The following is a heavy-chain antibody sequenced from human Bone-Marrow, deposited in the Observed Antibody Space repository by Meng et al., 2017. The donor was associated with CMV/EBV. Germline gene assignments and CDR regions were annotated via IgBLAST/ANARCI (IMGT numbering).Heavy chain of an antibody. CDR1: GYTFTNYG. V-gene: IGHV1-18*01. J-gene: IGHJ4*02. Sequence: ASVKVSCKASGYTFTNYGISWVRQAPGQGLEWMGWISTYNGNTQCAQKFQGRVTMTTDTSTSTAYMELRSLRSDDTAVYYCARGSGFLELPQNWGQGTLVTVSS. CDR3: ARGSGFLELPQN. CDR2: ISTYNGNT. D-gene: IGHD3-3*01.